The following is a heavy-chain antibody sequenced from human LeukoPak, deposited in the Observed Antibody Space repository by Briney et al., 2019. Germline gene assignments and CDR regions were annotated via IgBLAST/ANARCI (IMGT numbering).Heavy chain of an antibody. J-gene: IGHJ5*02. Sequence: ASVKVSCKASGYTFNNYGISWVRQAPGQGLEWMGIINPSGGSTSYAQKFQGRVTMTRDMSTSTVYMELSSLRSEDTAVYYCARGGGVYYYDSSGYWFDPWGQGTLVTVSS. V-gene: IGHV1-46*02. CDR2: INPSGGST. CDR1: GYTFNNYG. CDR3: ARGGGVYYYDSSGYWFDP. D-gene: IGHD3-22*01.